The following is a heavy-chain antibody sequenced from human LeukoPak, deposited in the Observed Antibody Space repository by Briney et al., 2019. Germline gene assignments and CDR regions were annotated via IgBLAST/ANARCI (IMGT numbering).Heavy chain of an antibody. D-gene: IGHD1-7*01. V-gene: IGHV3-11*04. CDR2: ISSSGDTM. Sequence: PGGSLRLSCAASGFSFSDYYMSWICQAPGKGLEWVSYISSSGDTMSYADSVKGRFTISRDNAKNSLFLQMSSLRAEDAAIYYCARVMGNYASDYWGQGALVTVSS. J-gene: IGHJ4*02. CDR3: ARVMGNYASDY. CDR1: GFSFSDYY.